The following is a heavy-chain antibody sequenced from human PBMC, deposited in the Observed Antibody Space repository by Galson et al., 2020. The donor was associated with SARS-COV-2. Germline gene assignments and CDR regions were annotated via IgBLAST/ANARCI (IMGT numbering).Heavy chain of an antibody. CDR3: ERDVSGGASDI. D-gene: IGHD1-26*01. Sequence: GGSLRLSCAASGFTFTKYAIHWVRHAPGKGLEWVAAISHDGRLAAYADSVKGRFTISRDKSKNMLFMQMDSLRADDTAVYYCERDVSGGASDIGGQGTMVTVSS. J-gene: IGHJ3*02. V-gene: IGHV3-30*04. CDR2: ISHDGRLA. CDR1: GFTFTKYA.